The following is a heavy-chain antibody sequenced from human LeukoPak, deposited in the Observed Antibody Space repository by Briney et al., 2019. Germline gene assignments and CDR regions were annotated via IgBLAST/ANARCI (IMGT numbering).Heavy chain of an antibody. CDR2: ISSSSTYI. D-gene: IGHD6-6*01. V-gene: IGHV3-21*06. CDR3: AKAAARRDDYFYMDV. J-gene: IGHJ6*03. Sequence: GGSLRLSCAASGFTFSSYSINWVRQAPGKALEWVSSISSSSTYIYYADSVKGRFTISRDNAKNSLYLQMNSLRAEGTAIYYRAKAAARRDDYFYMDVWGRGTTVTVSS. CDR1: GFTFSSYS.